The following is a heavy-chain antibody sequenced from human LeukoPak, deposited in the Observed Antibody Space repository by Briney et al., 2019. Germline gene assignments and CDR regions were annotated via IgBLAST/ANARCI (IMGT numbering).Heavy chain of an antibody. Sequence: PGGSLRLSRAASGFTFSSYWMTGVRQAPGKGLEWVANIKEDGSEKSYVGSVKGRFTISRDNAKNSLYLQLNSLRAEDTAVYYCAKDKWTSGHWGQGTLVTVSS. J-gene: IGHJ4*02. V-gene: IGHV3-7*04. CDR1: GFTFSSYW. CDR2: IKEDGSEK. CDR3: AKDKWTSGH. D-gene: IGHD1-26*01.